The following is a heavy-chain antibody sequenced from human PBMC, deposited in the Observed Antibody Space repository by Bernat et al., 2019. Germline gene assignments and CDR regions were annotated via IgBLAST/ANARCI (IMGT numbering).Heavy chain of an antibody. V-gene: IGHV3-33*01. D-gene: IGHD6-6*01. CDR2: IWYDESNK. J-gene: IGHJ3*02. Sequence: QVQLVESGGGVVQPGGSLRLSCAASGFTFSSYGMHWVRQAPGKGLEWVAVIWYDESNKYYADSVKGRFTISRDKSKNTLYLEMNSLRAEDTAVYYCARGYSSSSGVFDIWGQGTVVTVSS. CDR1: GFTFSSYG. CDR3: ARGYSSSSGVFDI.